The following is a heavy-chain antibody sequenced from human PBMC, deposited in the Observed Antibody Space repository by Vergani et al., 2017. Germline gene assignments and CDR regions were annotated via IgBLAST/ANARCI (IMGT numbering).Heavy chain of an antibody. CDR3: TTVGATTLGYYYGMDV. Sequence: QVQLVESGGGVVQPGRSLRLSCAASGFTFSSYAMHWVRQAPGKGLEWVAVISYDGSNKYYADSVKGRFTISRDNSKNTLYLQMNSLRAEDTAVYYCTTVGATTLGYYYGMDVWGQGTTVTVSS. CDR1: GFTFSSYA. D-gene: IGHD1-26*01. CDR2: ISYDGSNK. V-gene: IGHV3-30-3*01. J-gene: IGHJ6*02.